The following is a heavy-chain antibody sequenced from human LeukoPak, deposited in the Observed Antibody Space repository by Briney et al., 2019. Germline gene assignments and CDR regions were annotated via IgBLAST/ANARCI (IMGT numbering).Heavy chain of an antibody. CDR3: AKEGIFGVVMTWFDP. Sequence: GGSLRLXCAASGFTFDDYTMHWVRQAPGKGLEWVSLISWDGGSTYYADSVKGRFTISRDNSKNSLYLQMNSLRTEDTALYYCAKEGIFGVVMTWFDPWGQGTLVTVSS. J-gene: IGHJ5*02. D-gene: IGHD3-3*01. CDR1: GFTFDDYT. V-gene: IGHV3-43*01. CDR2: ISWDGGST.